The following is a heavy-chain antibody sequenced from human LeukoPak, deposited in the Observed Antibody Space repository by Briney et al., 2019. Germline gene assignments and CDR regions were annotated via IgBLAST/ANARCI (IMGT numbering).Heavy chain of an antibody. Sequence: SQTLSLTCTVSGDSTSSGAYYWSWIRQPAGRGLEWIGRIYSGGSTNYNPSLKSRVTISVDTSKNQFSLKLSSVTAADTAVYYCAREGSIYYYDSSGYLGYWGQGTLVTVSS. CDR2: IYSGGST. CDR3: AREGSIYYYDSSGYLGY. CDR1: GDSTSSGAYY. V-gene: IGHV4-61*02. J-gene: IGHJ4*02. D-gene: IGHD3-22*01.